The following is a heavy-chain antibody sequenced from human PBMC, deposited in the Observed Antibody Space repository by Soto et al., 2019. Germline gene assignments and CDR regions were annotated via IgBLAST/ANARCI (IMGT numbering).Heavy chain of an antibody. Sequence: EVQLLEPGGDLVQPGGSLRLSCAASGFTFSSYAMSWVRQAPGRGLEWVSVISTSGGSTYYADSVKGHFTISRDNSKNTLYLQMNRLTAEDTAVYYCAKSAGGSGSYCDFWGQGTLVTVSS. D-gene: IGHD3-10*01. CDR2: ISTSGGST. CDR1: GFTFSSYA. V-gene: IGHV3-23*01. CDR3: AKSAGGSGSYCDF. J-gene: IGHJ4*02.